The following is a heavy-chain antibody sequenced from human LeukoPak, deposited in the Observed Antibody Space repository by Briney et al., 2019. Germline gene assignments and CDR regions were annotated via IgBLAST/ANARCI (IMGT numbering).Heavy chain of an antibody. CDR3: ARKLGPNYFDSSAFDY. Sequence: GESLKISCKGSGYSFTSNWIGWVRQMPGKGLEWMGIIYPGDSDTRYSPSFQGQVTISADKSISTAYLQWSSLKASDTAMYYCARKLGPNYFDSSAFDYWGQGTLVTVSS. CDR2: IYPGDSDT. V-gene: IGHV5-51*01. J-gene: IGHJ4*02. CDR1: GYSFTSNW. D-gene: IGHD3-22*01.